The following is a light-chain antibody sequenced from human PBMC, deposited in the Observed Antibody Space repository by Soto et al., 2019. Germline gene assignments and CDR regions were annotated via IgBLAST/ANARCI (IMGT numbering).Light chain of an antibody. CDR2: DVR. J-gene: IGLJ1*01. V-gene: IGLV2-14*01. Sequence: QSVLTQPASVSGSPGQSITISCNGTSSDVGGYNYVSWYQQHPGKAPKLMIYDVRNRPSGVSNRFSGSKSVNTASLTISGVQAEDEADYYCSSYTTISTYVFGTGTKVTVL. CDR1: SSDVGGYNY. CDR3: SSYTTISTYV.